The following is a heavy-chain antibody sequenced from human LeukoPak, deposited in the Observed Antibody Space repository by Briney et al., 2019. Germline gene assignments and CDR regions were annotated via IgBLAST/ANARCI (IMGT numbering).Heavy chain of an antibody. V-gene: IGHV4-39*07. D-gene: IGHD3-10*01. CDR2: IYYSGST. CDR1: GGSISSSSYY. Sequence: SETLSLTCTVSGGSISSSSYYWGWIRQPPGKGLEWNGSIYYSGSTYYNPSLKSRVTISVDTSKNQFSLKLSSVTAADTAVYYCARDRGFRESYFDYWGQGTLVTVSS. CDR3: ARDRGFRESYFDY. J-gene: IGHJ4*02.